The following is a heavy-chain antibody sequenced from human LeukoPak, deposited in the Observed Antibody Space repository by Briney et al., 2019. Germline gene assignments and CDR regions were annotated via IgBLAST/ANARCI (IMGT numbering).Heavy chain of an antibody. D-gene: IGHD1-26*01. CDR1: GFTVSSKY. J-gene: IGHJ4*02. Sequence: GGSLRLSCAASGFTVSSKYMSWVRQAPGKGLEWVSVIYSGGSTYYADSVKGRFTISRDNAKDTLYLQMNSLRAEDTAVYYCASGYSGSYFGFYFFDYWGQGTLVTVSS. CDR3: ASGYSGSYFGFYFFDY. V-gene: IGHV3-53*01. CDR2: IYSGGST.